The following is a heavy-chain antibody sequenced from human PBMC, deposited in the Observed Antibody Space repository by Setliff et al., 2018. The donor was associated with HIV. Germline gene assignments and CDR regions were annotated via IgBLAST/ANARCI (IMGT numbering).Heavy chain of an antibody. V-gene: IGHV3-7*03. CDR3: VPESSTFLN. CDR1: DFTFSNYW. D-gene: IGHD2-2*01. CDR2: INQDGSQA. Sequence: SLKISCAASDFTFSNYWMDWVRQSPEKGLEWVANINQDGSQAYYLDSVRGRFTISGDNVQKSLYLQMNTLRAEDTAVYYCVPESSTFLNWGPGSQVTVSS. J-gene: IGHJ4*02.